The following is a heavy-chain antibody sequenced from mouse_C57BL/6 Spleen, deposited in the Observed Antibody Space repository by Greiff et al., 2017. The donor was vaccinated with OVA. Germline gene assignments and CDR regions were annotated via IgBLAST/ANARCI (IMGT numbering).Heavy chain of an antibody. CDR1: GYTFTSYW. CDR2: IDPSDSYT. D-gene: IGHD1-1*02. V-gene: IGHV1-50*01. CDR3: ARNGHYYAMDY. J-gene: IGHJ4*01. Sequence: QVQLQHPGAELVKPGASVKLSCKASGYTFTSYWMQWVKQRPGQGLEWIGEIDPSDSYTNYNQKFKGKATLTVDTSSSTAYMQLSSLTSEDSAVYYCARNGHYYAMDYWGQGTSVTVSS.